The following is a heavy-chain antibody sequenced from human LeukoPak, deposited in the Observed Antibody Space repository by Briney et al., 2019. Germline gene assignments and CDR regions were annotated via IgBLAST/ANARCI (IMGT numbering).Heavy chain of an antibody. CDR1: GFTVSTDY. V-gene: IGHV3-53*01. J-gene: IGHJ4*02. Sequence: GSLRLSCAASGFTVSTDYMSWVRQAPGKGLEWVSVIYSGGSTYYADSVKGRFTISRDNSKNTLYLQMNSLRAEDTAVYYCARGRGTYYFDYWGQGTLVTVSS. D-gene: IGHD3-10*01. CDR3: ARGRGTYYFDY. CDR2: IYSGGST.